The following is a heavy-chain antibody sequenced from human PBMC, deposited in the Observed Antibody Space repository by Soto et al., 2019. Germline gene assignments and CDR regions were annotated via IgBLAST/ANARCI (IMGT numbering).Heavy chain of an antibody. CDR2: ISYDGSEK. CDR3: AKGAVTTSLYYFDY. Sequence: ESGGGVVQPGRFLRLSCAASGFTFSSYGMHWVSQAPGKGLEWVAVISYDGSEKYYAVSVKGRFTISRDNSKNTLYLQMNSLRAEDTAVYYCAKGAVTTSLYYFDYWGQGTLVPVSS. J-gene: IGHJ4*02. D-gene: IGHD4-17*01. V-gene: IGHV3-30*18. CDR1: GFTFSSYG.